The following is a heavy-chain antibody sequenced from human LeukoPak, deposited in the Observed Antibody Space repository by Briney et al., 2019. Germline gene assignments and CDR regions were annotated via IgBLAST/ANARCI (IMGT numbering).Heavy chain of an antibody. V-gene: IGHV3-23*01. CDR2: ISGAGIST. J-gene: IGHJ4*02. Sequence: GGSLRLSCAASGFTFSNYAMNWVRQAPGKGLEWVSGISGAGISTYYADSVKGRFTISRDNSKNMLYLQMNSLRAEDTAVYYCAKDLRSAIVAAGPCDYWGQGTLVTVSS. CDR3: AKDLRSAIVAAGPCDY. CDR1: GFTFSNYA. D-gene: IGHD5-12*01.